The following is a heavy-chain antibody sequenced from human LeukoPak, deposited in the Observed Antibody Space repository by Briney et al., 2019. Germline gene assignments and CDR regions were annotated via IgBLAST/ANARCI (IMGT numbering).Heavy chain of an antibody. V-gene: IGHV1-3*01. CDR1: GYTFTSYA. CDR2: INAGNGNT. Sequence: GASVKVSCKASGYTFTSYAMHWVRQAPGQRLEWMGWINAGNGNTKYSQKFQGRVTMTRDTSTSTVYMELSSLRSEDTAVYYCARDLEEYDFWSGYYGYWGQGTLVTVSS. J-gene: IGHJ4*02. CDR3: ARDLEEYDFWSGYYGY. D-gene: IGHD3-3*01.